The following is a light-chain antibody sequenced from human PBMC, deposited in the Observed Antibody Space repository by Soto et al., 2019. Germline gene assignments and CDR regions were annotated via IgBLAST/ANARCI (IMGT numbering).Light chain of an antibody. CDR3: ETWDSNTLVV. V-gene: IGLV4-60*02. Sequence: QLELTQSSSASASLGSSAKLTCTLSSGHSSYIIAWHQQQPGKAPRYLMKLEGSGSYNKGSGVPDRFSGSSSGADRYLTISNLQFEDEADYYCETWDSNTLVVFGGGTKLTVL. J-gene: IGLJ2*01. CDR2: LEGSGSY. CDR1: SGHSSYI.